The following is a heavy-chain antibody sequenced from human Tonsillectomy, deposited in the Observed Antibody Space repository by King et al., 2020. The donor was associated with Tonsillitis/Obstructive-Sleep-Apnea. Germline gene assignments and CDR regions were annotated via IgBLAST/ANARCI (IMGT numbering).Heavy chain of an antibody. CDR2: IDWDDDK. J-gene: IGHJ6*03. CDR1: GFSLSTSGMC. V-gene: IGHV2-70*15. CDR3: ARMSRYCSSTSCYENYYYYYMDV. D-gene: IGHD2-2*01. Sequence: QLTLKESGPALVKPTQTLTLTCTFSGFSLSTSGMCVSWIRQPPGKALEWLARIDWDDDKNYSTSLKTRLTISKDTSKNQVVLTMTNMDPVDTATYYCARMSRYCSSTSCYENYYYYYMDVWGKGTTVTVSS.